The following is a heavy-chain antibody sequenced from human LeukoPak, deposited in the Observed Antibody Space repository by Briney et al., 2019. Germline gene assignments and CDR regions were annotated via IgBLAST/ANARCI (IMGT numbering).Heavy chain of an antibody. CDR1: GFTFSDYY. J-gene: IGHJ4*02. Sequence: GGSLRLSCAASGFTFSDYYMSWIRKAPGKGLEWLSYISSSGGTIYYADSVKGRFTISRDNAKNSLYLQMNSLRAEDTAVYYCARSYGSGSKFDYWGQGTLVTVSS. CDR2: ISSSGGTI. D-gene: IGHD3-10*01. CDR3: ARSYGSGSKFDY. V-gene: IGHV3-11*01.